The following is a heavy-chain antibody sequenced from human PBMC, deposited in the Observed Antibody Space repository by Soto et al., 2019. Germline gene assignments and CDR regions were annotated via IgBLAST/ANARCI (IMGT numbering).Heavy chain of an antibody. Sequence: KPSETLSLTCTVSGGSISNYYWIWIRQPPGKGLEWIGYIYYTGSTDYSPSLKSRITISADTSKNQFSLHLSSVTAADTAVYYCARGRGGYYYFDYWGQGTLVTVSS. CDR2: IYYTGST. D-gene: IGHD5-18*01. J-gene: IGHJ4*02. V-gene: IGHV4-59*01. CDR3: ARGRGGYYYFDY. CDR1: GGSISNYY.